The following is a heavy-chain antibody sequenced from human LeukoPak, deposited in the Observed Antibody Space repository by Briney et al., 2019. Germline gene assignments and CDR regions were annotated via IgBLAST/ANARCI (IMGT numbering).Heavy chain of an antibody. CDR3: ARDLTAMIPTLWFDP. J-gene: IGHJ5*02. D-gene: IGHD5-18*01. CDR1: GYTFTSYG. CDR2: MNPNSGNT. V-gene: IGHV1-8*02. Sequence: ASVKVSCKASGYTFTSYGISWVRQAPGQGLEWMGWMNPNSGNTGYAQKFQGRVTMTRNTSISTAYMELSSLRSDDTAVYYCARDLTAMIPTLWFDPWGQGTLVIVSS.